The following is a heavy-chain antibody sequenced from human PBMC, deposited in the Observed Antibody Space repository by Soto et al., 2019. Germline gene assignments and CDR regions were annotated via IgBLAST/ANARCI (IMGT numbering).Heavy chain of an antibody. CDR3: ARLNPIAAAFDY. CDR2: ISSNGGST. J-gene: IGHJ4*02. V-gene: IGHV3-64*01. Sequence: EVQLVESGGGLVQPGGSLRLSCAASGFTFSYYAMHWVRQAPGKGLEYVSAISSNGGSTYYANSVKGRFTISRDNSKNTLYLQMGRLGAEDMAVYYCARLNPIAAAFDYWGQGTLVTVSS. D-gene: IGHD6-13*01. CDR1: GFTFSYYA.